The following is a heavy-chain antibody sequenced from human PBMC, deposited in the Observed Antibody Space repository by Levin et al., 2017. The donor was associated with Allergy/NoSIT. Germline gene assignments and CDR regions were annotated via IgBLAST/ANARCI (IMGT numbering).Heavy chain of an antibody. V-gene: IGHV3-30-3*01. D-gene: IGHD3-3*01. CDR3: ARVWSYYDFWSGQNY. CDR2: ISYDGSNK. Sequence: SCAASGFTFSSYAMHWVRQAPGKGLEWVAVISYDGSNKYYADSVKGRFTISRDNSKNTLYLQMNSLRAEDTAVYYCARVWSYYDFWSGQNYWGQGTLVTVSS. J-gene: IGHJ4*02. CDR1: GFTFSSYA.